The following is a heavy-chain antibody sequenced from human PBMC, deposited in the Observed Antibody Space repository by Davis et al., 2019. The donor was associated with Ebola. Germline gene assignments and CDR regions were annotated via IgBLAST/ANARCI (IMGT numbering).Heavy chain of an antibody. J-gene: IGHJ4*02. V-gene: IGHV3-9*01. CDR3: ARAVFHEVLDY. CDR2: ISWNSGSI. Sequence: PGGSLRLSCAASGFTFDEYAMHWVRQAPGKGLEWVSSISWNSGSIWYADSVKGRFTISRDNAKNSLYLQMNSLTADDTAVYYCARAVFHEVLDYWGQGTPVTVSS. CDR1: GFTFDEYA. D-gene: IGHD3-3*01.